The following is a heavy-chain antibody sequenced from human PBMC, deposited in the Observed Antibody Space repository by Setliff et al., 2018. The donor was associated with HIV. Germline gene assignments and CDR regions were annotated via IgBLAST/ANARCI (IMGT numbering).Heavy chain of an antibody. Sequence: LRLSCGASGFTFNNYGMHWVRRAPGKGLEWVASISYHERDTFYADSVKGRFTISRDNSKNMLYLQMNSLSTEDTAVYYCAKPTTMVTSYYFDSWGQGTQVTVSS. CDR2: ISYHERDT. J-gene: IGHJ4*02. CDR1: GFTFNNYG. V-gene: IGHV3-30*18. D-gene: IGHD4-17*01. CDR3: AKPTTMVTSYYFDS.